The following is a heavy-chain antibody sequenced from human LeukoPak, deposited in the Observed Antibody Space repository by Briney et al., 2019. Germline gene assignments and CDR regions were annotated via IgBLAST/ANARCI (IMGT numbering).Heavy chain of an antibody. CDR2: IYTSGST. D-gene: IGHD6-19*01. CDR1: GGSFSGYY. J-gene: IGHJ3*02. V-gene: IGHV4-4*07. Sequence: SETLSLTCAVYGGSFSGYYWSWIRQPAGKGLEWIGRIYTSGSTNYNPSLKSRVTMSVDTSKNQFSLKLSSVTAADTAVYYCARDPIREQRLAQQSDAFDIWGQGTMVTVSS. CDR3: ARDPIREQRLAQQSDAFDI.